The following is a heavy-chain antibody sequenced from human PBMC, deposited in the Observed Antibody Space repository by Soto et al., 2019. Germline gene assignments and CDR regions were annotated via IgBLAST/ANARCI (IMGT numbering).Heavy chain of an antibody. CDR2: ISAYNGNT. Sequence: ASVKVSCKASGYTFTSYGISWLRQAPGQGLEWMGWISAYNGNTNYAQKLQGRVTMTTDTSTSTAYMELRSLRSDDTAVYYCARDSRPGVGATPIDFYYFDYWGQGTLVTVSS. CDR1: GYTFTSYG. V-gene: IGHV1-18*04. J-gene: IGHJ4*02. D-gene: IGHD1-26*01. CDR3: ARDSRPGVGATPIDFYYFDY.